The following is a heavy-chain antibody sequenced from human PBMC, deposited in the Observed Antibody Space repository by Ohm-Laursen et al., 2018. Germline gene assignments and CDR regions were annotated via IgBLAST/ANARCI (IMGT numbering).Heavy chain of an antibody. CDR2: IKSKTDGRTT. J-gene: IGHJ2*01. D-gene: IGHD2-2*01. CDR1: GFTFSNAC. CDR3: TTLVGGWYFDL. Sequence: SLRLSCTASGFTFSNACMSWVRQAPGKGLEWVGCIKSKTDGRTTDYVAPVKGRFTISRDDSKNTLYLQMNSLKTEDTAVYYCTTLVGGWYFDLWGRGTLVTVSS. V-gene: IGHV3-15*01.